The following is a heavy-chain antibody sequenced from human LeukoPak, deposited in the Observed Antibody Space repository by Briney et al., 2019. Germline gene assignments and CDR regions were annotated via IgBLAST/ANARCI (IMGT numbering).Heavy chain of an antibody. CDR2: IYSAGDS. Sequence: GGSLRLSCVVSGFSISYNYMSWVRQAPGKGLEWVSLIYSAGDSYYADSVKGRFIISKDNSKNTVYLQMNRLRPEDTAVYYCASHYCSAGSCYFDGWGQGTLVTVSS. D-gene: IGHD2-8*02. J-gene: IGHJ4*02. V-gene: IGHV3-53*01. CDR1: GFSISYNY. CDR3: ASHYCSAGSCYFDG.